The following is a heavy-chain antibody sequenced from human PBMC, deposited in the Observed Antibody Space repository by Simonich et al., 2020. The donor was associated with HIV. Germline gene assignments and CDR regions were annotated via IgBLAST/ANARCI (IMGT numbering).Heavy chain of an antibody. CDR3: TTVALGYSYGWGAFDI. CDR1: GFTFSNAW. CDR2: IKGKTDGGTT. D-gene: IGHD5-18*01. V-gene: IGHV3-15*01. Sequence: EVQLVESGGGLVKPGGSLRLSCAASGFTFSNAWMSWVRQAPGKGLGWVGRIKGKTDGGTTDYAAPVKGRFTISRDESKNTLYLQMNSLKTEDTAVYYCTTVALGYSYGWGAFDIWGQGTMVTVSS. J-gene: IGHJ3*02.